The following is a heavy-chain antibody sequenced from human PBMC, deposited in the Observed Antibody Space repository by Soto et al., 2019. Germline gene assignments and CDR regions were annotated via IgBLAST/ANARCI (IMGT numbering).Heavy chain of an antibody. V-gene: IGHV1-69*13. CDR3: ARVRVYDFWSGYQKYYYGMDV. J-gene: IGHJ6*02. D-gene: IGHD3-3*01. CDR2: IIPIFGTA. Sequence: GASVKVSCKASGGTFSSYAISWVRQAPGQGLEWMGGIIPIFGTANDAQKFQGRVTITADESTSTAYMELSSLRSEDTAVYYCARVRVYDFWSGYQKYYYGMDVWGQGTTVTVSS. CDR1: GGTFSSYA.